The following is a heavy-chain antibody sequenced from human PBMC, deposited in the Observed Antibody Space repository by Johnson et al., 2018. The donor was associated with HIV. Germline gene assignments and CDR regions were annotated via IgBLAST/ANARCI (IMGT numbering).Heavy chain of an antibody. CDR3: LRCVGVYGYAECDAFDI. CDR2: INWNGGRT. CDR1: GFTFDDHG. D-gene: IGHD5-18*01. V-gene: IGHV3-20*04. J-gene: IGHJ3*02. Sequence: VLLVESGGGVVRPGGSLRLSCAASGFTFDDHGMSWVRQGSGKGLEWVSGINWNGGRTGYADSVKGRFTISRDNAKKSLYLQMNSLRAEDTALYYCLRCVGVYGYAECDAFDIWGQGTMVTISS.